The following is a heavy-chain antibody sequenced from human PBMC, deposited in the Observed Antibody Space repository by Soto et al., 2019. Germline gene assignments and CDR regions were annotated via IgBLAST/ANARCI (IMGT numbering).Heavy chain of an antibody. CDR1: GGSISSYY. CDR3: ARADYDFWSGYRVLNWFDP. CDR2: IYYSGST. D-gene: IGHD3-3*01. J-gene: IGHJ5*02. V-gene: IGHV4-59*01. Sequence: SDTLSLTCTVSGGSISSYYWSWIRQPPGKGLEWIGYIYYSGSTNYNPSLKSRVTISVDTSKNQFSLKLSSVTAADTAVYYCARADYDFWSGYRVLNWFDPWGQGTLVTVSS.